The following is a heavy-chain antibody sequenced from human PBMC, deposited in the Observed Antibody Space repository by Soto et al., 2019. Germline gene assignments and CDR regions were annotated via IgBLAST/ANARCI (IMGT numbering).Heavy chain of an antibody. CDR2: IYYSGST. V-gene: IGHV4-30-4*01. Sequence: SETLSLTCTVSGGSISSGDYYWSWIRQPPGKGLEWIGYIYYSGSTYYNPSLKSRVTISVDTSKNQFSLKLSSVTAADTAVYYCARDSLCSGGSCYSWNWFDPWGQGTLVTVSS. CDR1: GGSISSGDYY. J-gene: IGHJ5*02. CDR3: ARDSLCSGGSCYSWNWFDP. D-gene: IGHD2-15*01.